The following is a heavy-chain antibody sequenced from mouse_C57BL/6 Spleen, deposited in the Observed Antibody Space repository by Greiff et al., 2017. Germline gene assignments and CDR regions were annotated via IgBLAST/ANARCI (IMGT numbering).Heavy chain of an antibody. CDR3: AREDYYGSSYNAIDY. CDR1: GYTFTSYW. D-gene: IGHD1-1*01. CDR2: IYPSDSET. J-gene: IGHJ4*01. Sequence: QVQLQQPGAELVRPGSSVKLSCKASGYTFTSYWMDWVKQRPGQGLEWIGNIYPSDSETHYNQKFKDKATLTVDKSSSTAYMQLSSLTSEDSAVYYCAREDYYGSSYNAIDYWGQGTSVTVSA. V-gene: IGHV1-61*01.